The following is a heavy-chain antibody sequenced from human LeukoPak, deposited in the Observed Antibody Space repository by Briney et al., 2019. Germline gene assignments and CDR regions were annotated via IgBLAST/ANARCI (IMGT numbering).Heavy chain of an antibody. CDR2: MNPNSGNT. J-gene: IGHJ5*02. V-gene: IGHV1-8*01. CDR1: GYTFTSYD. Sequence: ASVKVSCKASGYTFTSYDINWVRQATGQGLEWMGWMNPNSGNTGYAQKFQGRVTITADESTSTAYMELSSLRSEDTAVYYCAMGRDENWFDPWGQGTLVTVSS. D-gene: IGHD1-26*01. CDR3: AMGRDENWFDP.